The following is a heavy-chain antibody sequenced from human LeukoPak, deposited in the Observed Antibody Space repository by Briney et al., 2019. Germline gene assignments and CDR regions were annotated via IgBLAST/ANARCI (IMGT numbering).Heavy chain of an antibody. J-gene: IGHJ4*02. Sequence: PGGSLRLSCAASGFTFSSYCMHWVRQAPGKGLEWVAVISYDGSNKYYADSVKGRFTISRDNSKNTLYLQMNSLRAEDTAVYYCAREFGVVTPEYYFDYWGQGTLVTVSS. CDR1: GFTFSSYC. V-gene: IGHV3-30*03. CDR3: AREFGVVTPEYYFDY. D-gene: IGHD3-3*01. CDR2: ISYDGSNK.